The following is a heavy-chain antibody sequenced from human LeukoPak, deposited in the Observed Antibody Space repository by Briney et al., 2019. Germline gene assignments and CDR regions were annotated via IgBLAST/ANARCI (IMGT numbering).Heavy chain of an antibody. D-gene: IGHD4-11*01. CDR3: ARGPTVTYFDY. Sequence: GGSLRLSCAASGFTFSSYSMNWVRQAPGKGLEWVSSISSSSSHIYYADSVKGRFTISRDNAKNSLYLQMNSLRAEDTAVYYCARGPTVTYFDYWGQGTLVTVSS. CDR1: GFTFSSYS. J-gene: IGHJ4*02. CDR2: ISSSSSHI. V-gene: IGHV3-21*01.